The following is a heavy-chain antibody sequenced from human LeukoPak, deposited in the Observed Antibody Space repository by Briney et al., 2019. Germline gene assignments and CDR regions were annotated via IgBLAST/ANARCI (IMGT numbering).Heavy chain of an antibody. J-gene: IGHJ4*02. D-gene: IGHD3-10*01. CDR2: ISYDGSNK. Sequence: GGSLRLSCAASGFTFSSYAMHWVRQAPGKGLEWVAVISYDGSNKYYADSVKGRFTISRDNSKNTLYLQMNSLRAEDTAVYYCARARSAYYYGSGDYWGQGTLVTVSS. V-gene: IGHV3-30*04. CDR3: ARARSAYYYGSGDY. CDR1: GFTFSSYA.